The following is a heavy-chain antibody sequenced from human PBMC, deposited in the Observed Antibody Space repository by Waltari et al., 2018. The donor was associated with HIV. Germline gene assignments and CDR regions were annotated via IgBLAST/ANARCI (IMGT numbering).Heavy chain of an antibody. V-gene: IGHV4-39*01. Sequence: QLQLQESGPGLVKPSETLSLTCPVPGGSLSTSNYFWGWIRQPPGKGLEWIGRIDYSGRSYYNPSLKSRVTISVDTSKNQFSLKLSSVTATDTAVYYCARHALRVGASYWYFDLWGRGTLVTVSS. J-gene: IGHJ2*01. D-gene: IGHD1-26*01. CDR2: IDYSGRS. CDR3: ARHALRVGASYWYFDL. CDR1: GGSLSTSNYF.